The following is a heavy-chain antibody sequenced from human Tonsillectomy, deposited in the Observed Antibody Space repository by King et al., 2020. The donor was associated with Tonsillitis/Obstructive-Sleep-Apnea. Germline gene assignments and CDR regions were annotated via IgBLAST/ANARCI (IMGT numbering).Heavy chain of an antibody. CDR3: AKKKIPLEWLSPSDH. CDR2: IIGIGGNT. J-gene: IGHJ5*02. V-gene: IGHV3-23*04. Sequence: VQLVESGGGLVQPGGSLRLSCAASGFTFNSYAMTWVRQAPGKGLEGVSGIIGIGGNTYYADSVKGRFTISRDNSKNTLYLQLNSLRAEDTAIYYCAKKKIPLEWLSPSDHWGQGTLVTVSS. D-gene: IGHD3-3*01. CDR1: GFTFNSYA.